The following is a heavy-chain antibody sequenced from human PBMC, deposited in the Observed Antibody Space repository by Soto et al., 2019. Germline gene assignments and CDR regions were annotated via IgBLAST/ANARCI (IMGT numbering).Heavy chain of an antibody. D-gene: IGHD3-16*01. V-gene: IGHV3-7*01. CDR2: INPDGREK. Sequence: EVQLVESGGGLVQPGGSLRLSCAASGFTFDGYWMGWVRQAPGKGLEWVANINPDGREKYYVDSVKGRFTISRDNAKNSVFLQMNSLRVDVSAVYFCATYYVWLEDAFDVWGQGTMVSVSP. CDR3: ATYYVWLEDAFDV. J-gene: IGHJ3*01. CDR1: GFTFDGYW.